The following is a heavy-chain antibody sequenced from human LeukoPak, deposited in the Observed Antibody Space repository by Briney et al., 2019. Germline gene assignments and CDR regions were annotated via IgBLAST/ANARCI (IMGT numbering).Heavy chain of an antibody. V-gene: IGHV4-39*07. Sequence: PSETLSLTCTVSGGSISSSSYYWGWIRQPPGKGLEWIGSIYYSGSTYYNPSLKSRVTISVDTSKNQFSLKLSSVTAADTAVYYCARDLHDYGDYEAFDIWGQGTMVTVSS. CDR2: IYYSGST. CDR3: ARDLHDYGDYEAFDI. J-gene: IGHJ3*02. CDR1: GGSISSSSYY. D-gene: IGHD4-17*01.